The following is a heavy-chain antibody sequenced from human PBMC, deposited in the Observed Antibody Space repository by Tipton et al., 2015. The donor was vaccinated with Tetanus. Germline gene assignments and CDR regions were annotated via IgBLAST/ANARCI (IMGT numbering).Heavy chain of an antibody. CDR2: TYYRSKWYN. J-gene: IGHJ4*02. Sequence: QLVQSGAEVKPSQTLSLTCAISGDSVSSDSAAWNWIRQTPSRGLEWLGRTYYRSKWYNDYALSMRGRMTINPDTSKNQFSLQLNSVTPDDTALYYCARDISARLDYWGRGTLVTVSS. CDR1: GDSVSSDSAA. CDR3: ARDISARLDY. V-gene: IGHV6-1*01. D-gene: IGHD3-9*01.